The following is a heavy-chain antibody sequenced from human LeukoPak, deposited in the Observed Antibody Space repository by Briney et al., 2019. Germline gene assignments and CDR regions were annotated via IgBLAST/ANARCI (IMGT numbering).Heavy chain of an antibody. CDR2: IFGAGKNTT. Sequence: SGGSLRLSCAASGFSFSSYAMNWVRQAPGKGLEWVSIIFGAGKNTTYYADSVKGRFTVSRDNSKNTLYLQMTNLRPEDTAKYYCAKRNTMIRGGPSLDYWGQGILVAVSS. D-gene: IGHD3-10*01. J-gene: IGHJ4*02. CDR3: AKRNTMIRGGPSLDY. CDR1: GFSFSSYA. V-gene: IGHV3-23*03.